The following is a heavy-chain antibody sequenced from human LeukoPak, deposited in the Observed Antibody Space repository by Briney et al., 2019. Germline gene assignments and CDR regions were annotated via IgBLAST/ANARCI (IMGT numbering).Heavy chain of an antibody. CDR1: GGSFSGNY. J-gene: IGHJ6*02. Sequence: SETLSLTCAVYGGSFSGNYWSWIRQPPGKGLEWIGEINDSEYTNYNPSLKSRVTISIDTSKNQFSLKLASVTAADTAVYYCAREEGYYYDSSGYYSGYYGMDVWGQGTTVTVSS. CDR3: AREEGYYYDSSGYYSGYYGMDV. V-gene: IGHV4-34*01. CDR2: INDSEYT. D-gene: IGHD3-22*01.